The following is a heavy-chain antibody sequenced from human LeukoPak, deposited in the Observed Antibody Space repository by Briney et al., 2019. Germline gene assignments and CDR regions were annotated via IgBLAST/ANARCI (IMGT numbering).Heavy chain of an antibody. CDR1: GGSISSSSYY. J-gene: IGHJ4*02. CDR3: ARVICSGGSCRFDY. CDR2: IYYSGTT. Sequence: PSETLSLTCTVSGGSISSSSYYWGWIRQPPGKGLEWIGAIYYSGTTYYNPSLKSRVTISVDTSKNQFSLKLISVTAADTAVYYCARVICSGGSCRFDYWGQGTLVTVSS. V-gene: IGHV4-39*07. D-gene: IGHD2-15*01.